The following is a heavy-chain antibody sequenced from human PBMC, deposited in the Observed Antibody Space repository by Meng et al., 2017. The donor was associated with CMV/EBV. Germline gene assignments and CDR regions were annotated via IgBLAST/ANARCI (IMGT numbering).Heavy chain of an antibody. CDR3: ARDQRGYSYTTFYYYYYGMDV. J-gene: IGHJ6*02. Sequence: GESLKISCAASGFTFDDYGMSWVRQAPGKGLEWVSGINWNGGSTGYADSVKGRFTISRDNAKNSLYLQMNSLRAEDTALYYCARDQRGYSYTTFYYYYYGMDVWGQGTTVTVSS. CDR1: GFTFDDYG. D-gene: IGHD5-18*01. CDR2: INWNGGST. V-gene: IGHV3-20*04.